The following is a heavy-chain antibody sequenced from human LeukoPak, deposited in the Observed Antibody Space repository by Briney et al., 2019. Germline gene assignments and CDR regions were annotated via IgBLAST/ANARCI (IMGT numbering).Heavy chain of an antibody. Sequence: GGSLRLSCTASGFTFSSHEMNWVRQAPGKGLEWLSYISSGGSTIYYPDSMKGRFTISRDNAKNSLFLQMNSLRAEDTAVYYCARGGYCSSSICYYFNAFGMWGQGTTVTVSS. V-gene: IGHV3-48*03. CDR3: ARGGYCSSSICYYFNAFGM. D-gene: IGHD2-2*01. CDR2: ISSGGSTI. CDR1: GFTFSSHE. J-gene: IGHJ3*02.